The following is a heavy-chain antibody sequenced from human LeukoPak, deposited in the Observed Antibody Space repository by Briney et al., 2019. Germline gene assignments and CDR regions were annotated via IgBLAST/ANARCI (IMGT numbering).Heavy chain of an antibody. CDR1: GGTFSSYA. CDR3: ASCSSTSCYLSYYMDV. Sequence: GSSVKVSCKASGGTFSSYAISWVRQAPGQGLEWMGGIIPIFGTANYAQKFQGRVTITTDESTSTAYMELSSLRSEDTAVYYCASCSSTSCYLSYYMDVWGKGTTVTVSS. CDR2: IIPIFGTA. J-gene: IGHJ6*03. D-gene: IGHD2-2*01. V-gene: IGHV1-69*05.